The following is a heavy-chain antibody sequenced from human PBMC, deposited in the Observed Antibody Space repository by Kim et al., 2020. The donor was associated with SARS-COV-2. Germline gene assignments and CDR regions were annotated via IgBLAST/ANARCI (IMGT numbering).Heavy chain of an antibody. J-gene: IGHJ5*02. CDR1: GFTFSSYG. CDR3: ARAPSPGGQQLVGFDP. Sequence: GGSLRLSCAASGFTFSSYGMHWVRQAPGKGLEWVAVIWYDGSNKYYADSVKGRFTISRDNSKNTLYLQMNSLRAEDTAVYYCARAPSPGGQQLVGFDPWGQGTLVTVSS. D-gene: IGHD6-13*01. CDR2: IWYDGSNK. V-gene: IGHV3-33*01.